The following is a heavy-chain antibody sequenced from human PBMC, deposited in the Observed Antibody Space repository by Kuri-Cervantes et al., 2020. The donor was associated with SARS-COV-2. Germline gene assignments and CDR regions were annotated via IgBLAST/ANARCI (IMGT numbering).Heavy chain of an antibody. CDR2: INHSGST. CDR3: ARGWLLPHYYYYMDV. D-gene: IGHD3-22*01. J-gene: IGHJ6*03. CDR1: GGSFSGYY. V-gene: IGHV4-34*01. Sequence: GSLRLSCAVYGGSFSGYYWSWIRQPPGKGLEWIGEINHSGSTNYNPSLKSRVTISIDTSKNQFSLKLTSMTAADTAVYYCARGWLLPHYYYYMDVWGKGTTVTVSS.